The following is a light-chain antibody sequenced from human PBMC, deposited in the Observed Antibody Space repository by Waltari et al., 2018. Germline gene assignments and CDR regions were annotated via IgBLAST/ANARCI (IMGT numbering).Light chain of an antibody. J-gene: IGKJ4*01. Sequence: EIVMTQSPATLSVSPGERATLSCRASQRVDSHVAWYKQEPGQAPRLLIYVASTRATDIPARFSGSGSGTEFTLTISSLQSEDSGVYYCQHYENWPHTFGGGTKVEIK. CDR3: QHYENWPHT. V-gene: IGKV3-15*01. CDR2: VAS. CDR1: QRVDSH.